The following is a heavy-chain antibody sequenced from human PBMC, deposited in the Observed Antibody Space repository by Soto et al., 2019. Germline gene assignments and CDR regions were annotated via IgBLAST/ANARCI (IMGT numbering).Heavy chain of an antibody. J-gene: IGHJ4*02. CDR1: GGSISSSNW. Sequence: PSETPSLTCAVSGGSISSSNWCIWLRQTPGKGLEWIGAIYHSGSTNYNPSRKSRVTISVDKSKNQFSLKLSSVTAADTAVYYCASRLSTSWSGVYFDDCRQGTLVTVSS. D-gene: IGHD6-13*01. CDR3: ASRLSTSWSGVYFDD. CDR2: IYHSGST. V-gene: IGHV4-4*02.